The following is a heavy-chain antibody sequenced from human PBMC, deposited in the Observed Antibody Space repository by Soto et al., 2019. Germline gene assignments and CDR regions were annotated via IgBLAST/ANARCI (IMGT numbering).Heavy chain of an antibody. CDR3: ETANDTGPVDY. J-gene: IGHJ4*02. CDR1: GFTFADSD. V-gene: IGHV1-58*01. Sequence: VSCEGCGFTFADSDLQWVRQPRGQSLQWIGRIIVGSGNTKSAEKFTERVSMSWDMSTSTAVMELRNLSSDDTCGCYCETANDTGPVDYWGLGTLVIAS. CDR2: IIVGSGNT. D-gene: IGHD5-18*01.